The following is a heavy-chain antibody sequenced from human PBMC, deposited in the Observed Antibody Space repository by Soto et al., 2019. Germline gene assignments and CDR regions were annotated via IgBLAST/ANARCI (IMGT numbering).Heavy chain of an antibody. CDR2: IIPILGIT. CDR1: GGTFSSHT. Sequence: QVQLVQSGAEVKKPGSSVKVSCKASGGTFSSHTINWVRQAPGQGLEWMGRIIPILGITNYAQRFQGIVTIIADKVTSTAYMEMSSLRSEDTAVYYWAKDGGRGDYYYYYEMDVWGQWTTVTVSS. V-gene: IGHV1-69*08. CDR3: AKDGGRGDYYYYYEMDV. J-gene: IGHJ6*02. D-gene: IGHD1-26*01.